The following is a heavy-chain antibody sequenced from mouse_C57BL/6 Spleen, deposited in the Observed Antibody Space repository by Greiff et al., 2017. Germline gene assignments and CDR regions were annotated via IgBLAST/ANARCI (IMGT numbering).Heavy chain of an antibody. CDR3: ARHSNYDY. CDR2: IYPRGGNT. Sequence: QVQLQQSGAELARPGASVKLSCKASGYTFTSYGISWVKQRTGQGLEWIGEIYPRGGNTYYNEKFKGKATLTADKSSSTAYMELRSLTSEDSAVYFCARHSNYDYWGQGTTLTVSS. V-gene: IGHV1-81*01. D-gene: IGHD2-5*01. CDR1: GYTFTSYG. J-gene: IGHJ2*01.